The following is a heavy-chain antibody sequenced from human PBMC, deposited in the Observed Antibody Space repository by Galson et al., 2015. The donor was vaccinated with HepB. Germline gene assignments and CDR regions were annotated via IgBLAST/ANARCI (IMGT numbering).Heavy chain of an antibody. CDR2: ISFDGSNK. J-gene: IGHJ6*02. V-gene: IGHV3-30*04. CDR3: ARDKSAYYYYYGMDV. Sequence: SLRLSCAASGFTFSSYPMHWVRQAPGKGLEWVAVISFDGSNKYYADSVKGRSTISRDNPKNTLYLQMNSLRGEDTAVYYCARDKSAYYYYYGMDVWGQGTTVTVSS. CDR1: GFTFSSYP.